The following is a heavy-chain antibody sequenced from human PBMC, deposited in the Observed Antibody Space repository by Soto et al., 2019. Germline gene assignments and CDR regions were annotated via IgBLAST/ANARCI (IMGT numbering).Heavy chain of an antibody. CDR1: GFTFDDYS. Sequence: PGGSLRLSCAASGFTFDDYSMHWVRQAPGKGLEWVSLISWDGRSTYYADSVKGRFTVSRDNSKSSLYLQMNSLTTEDTAFYYCGKDAAVSDHTNLDYWGQGALVTVSS. J-gene: IGHJ4*02. V-gene: IGHV3-43*01. CDR3: GKDAAVSDHTNLDY. D-gene: IGHD1-26*01. CDR2: ISWDGRST.